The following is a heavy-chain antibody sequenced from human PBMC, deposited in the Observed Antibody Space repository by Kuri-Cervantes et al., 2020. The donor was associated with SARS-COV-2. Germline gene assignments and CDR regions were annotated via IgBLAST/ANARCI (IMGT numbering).Heavy chain of an antibody. CDR1: GYSFTSYW. CDR2: IDPVVSDT. Sequence: GGSLRPSWQGSGYSFTSYWIGWVRQMHGKGLEWMGIIDPVVSDTRYSTSFQGTVTISADKSIITAYCQWSSLKASDTAMYYGARHSDGGYYDSSVLDVWGQGTTVTVSS. V-gene: IGHV5-51*01. J-gene: IGHJ6*02. CDR3: ARHSDGGYYDSSVLDV. D-gene: IGHD3-22*01.